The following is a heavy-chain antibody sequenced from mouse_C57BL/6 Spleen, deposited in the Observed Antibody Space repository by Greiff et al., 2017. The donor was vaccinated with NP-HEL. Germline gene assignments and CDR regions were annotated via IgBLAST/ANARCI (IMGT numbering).Heavy chain of an antibody. D-gene: IGHD1-1*01. CDR3: AIYKDGSSRGYYDMDY. CDR1: GYTFTSYG. CDR2: IYPRSGNT. Sequence: QVQLQQSGAELARPGASVKLSCKASGYTFTSYGISWVKQRTGQGLEWIGEIYPRSGNTYYNEKFKGKATLTADKSDSKAYMKLHSLKSEDTAVYSSAIYKDGSSRGYYDMDYWGQGTSVTVSS. J-gene: IGHJ4*01. V-gene: IGHV1-81*01.